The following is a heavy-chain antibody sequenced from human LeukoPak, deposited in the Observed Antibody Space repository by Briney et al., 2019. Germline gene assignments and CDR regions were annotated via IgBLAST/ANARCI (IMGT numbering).Heavy chain of an antibody. CDR2: IYSDGTS. J-gene: IGHJ4*02. Sequence: GGSLRLSCVASGFTVSSKYMSWVRQAPGKGLEWVSIIYSDGTSYYADSVRGRFTISRDNSRNTLYLQMNSLRPEDTAVYYCATPRGIWGVSLDHWGQGTLVTVSS. V-gene: IGHV3-53*01. D-gene: IGHD3-10*01. CDR1: GFTVSSKY. CDR3: ATPRGIWGVSLDH.